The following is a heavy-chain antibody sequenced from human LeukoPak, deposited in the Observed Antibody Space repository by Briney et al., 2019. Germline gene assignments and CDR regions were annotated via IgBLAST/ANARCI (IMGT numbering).Heavy chain of an antibody. D-gene: IGHD5-18*01. J-gene: IGHJ4*02. Sequence: PGRSLRLSCAASGFTFRDYWMTWVRQAPGKGLEWVADIKQDGGDKNYVDSVKGRFTISRDNAKNSLYLQMDSLRAEDTAVYYCVRAGYTYGTLYFWGQGTLVTVSS. CDR1: GFTFRDYW. CDR3: VRAGYTYGTLYF. V-gene: IGHV3-7*01. CDR2: IKQDGGDK.